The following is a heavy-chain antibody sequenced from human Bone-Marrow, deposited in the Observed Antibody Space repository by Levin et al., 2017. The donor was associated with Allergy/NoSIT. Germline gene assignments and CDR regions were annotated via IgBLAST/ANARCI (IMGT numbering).Heavy chain of an antibody. J-gene: IGHJ4*02. CDR3: ARELGIAGDDDY. CDR1: GFTFSTYS. CDR2: ISGSSSEI. D-gene: IGHD6-13*01. V-gene: IGHV3-48*02. Sequence: GGSLRLSCAASGFTFSTYSMTWVRQAPGKGLEWVSYISGSSSEIFYADSVKGLFTISRDNANNSLSLQMNSLRHEDTAVYYCARELGIAGDDDYWGQGTLVTVSS.